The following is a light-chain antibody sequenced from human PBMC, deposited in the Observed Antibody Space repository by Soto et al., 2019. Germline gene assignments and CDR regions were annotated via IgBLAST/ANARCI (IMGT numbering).Light chain of an antibody. Sequence: EIMLTQSPATLSLSPGEGATLSCRASQSVAGSYLAWYQQKPGRTPRLLIYGASTRATGIPDRFSGSGSGTEFTLTINRLEPEDFAVYYCQQYGVSPRTFGQGTKVEIK. V-gene: IGKV3-20*01. CDR2: GAS. J-gene: IGKJ1*01. CDR3: QQYGVSPRT. CDR1: QSVAGSY.